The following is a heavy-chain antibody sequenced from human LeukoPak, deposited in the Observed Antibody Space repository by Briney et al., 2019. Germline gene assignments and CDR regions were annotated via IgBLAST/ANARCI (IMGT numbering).Heavy chain of an antibody. V-gene: IGHV4-34*01. CDR2: INHSGST. D-gene: IGHD3-10*01. CDR3: ARTLYYYARGP. J-gene: IGHJ5*02. CDR1: GGSFSGYY. Sequence: SETLSLTCAVYGGSFSGYYWSWIRQPPGKGLEWIGEINHSGSTNYNPSLKSRVIISVDTSKNQFSLKLSSVTAADTAVYYCARTLYYYARGPWGQGTLVTVSS.